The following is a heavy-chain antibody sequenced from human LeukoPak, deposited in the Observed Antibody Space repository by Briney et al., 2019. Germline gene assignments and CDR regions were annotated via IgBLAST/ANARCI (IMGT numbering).Heavy chain of an antibody. CDR1: GGSVSGYY. D-gene: IGHD3-10*01. CDR2: IYYSGST. CDR3: ARGDGSGNYKDY. Sequence: PSETLSLTCTVSGGSVSGYYWSWIRQPPGKGLEWIGYIYYSGSTKYNPSLKSRVTTSLDTSKNQFSLKLTSVTAADTAVYYCARGDGSGNYKDYWGQGTLVTVSS. J-gene: IGHJ4*02. V-gene: IGHV4-59*02.